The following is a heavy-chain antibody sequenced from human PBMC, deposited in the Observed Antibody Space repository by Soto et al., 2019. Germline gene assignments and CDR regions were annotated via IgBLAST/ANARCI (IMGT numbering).Heavy chain of an antibody. CDR3: ARRARPDFYYMDV. CDR2: LSSNGVGT. Sequence: EVQLAESGGGLAQPGGSLRLSCVASGFTLSGYAMDWVRQAPGKGLEYVSGLSSNGVGTYYANSVQGRFTISRDNSKNTVYLQMGSLRPEDMAVYYCARRARPDFYYMDVWGKGTTVTVSS. D-gene: IGHD6-6*01. J-gene: IGHJ6*03. V-gene: IGHV3-64*01. CDR1: GFTLSGYA.